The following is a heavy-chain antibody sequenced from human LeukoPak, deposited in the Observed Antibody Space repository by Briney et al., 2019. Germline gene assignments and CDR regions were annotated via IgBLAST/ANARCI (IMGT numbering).Heavy chain of an antibody. CDR3: ARLRVTMVRGVIYDYYYYMDV. Sequence: SETLSPTCTVSGGSISSYYWSWIGQSPRHGLGWIGYIYYSGSTNYNPSLKSRVTISVDTSKSQFSLKLSSVTAADTAVYYCARLRVTMVRGVIYDYYYYMDVWGKGTTVTVSS. V-gene: IGHV4-59*12. J-gene: IGHJ6*03. CDR2: IYYSGST. CDR1: GGSISSYY. D-gene: IGHD3-10*01.